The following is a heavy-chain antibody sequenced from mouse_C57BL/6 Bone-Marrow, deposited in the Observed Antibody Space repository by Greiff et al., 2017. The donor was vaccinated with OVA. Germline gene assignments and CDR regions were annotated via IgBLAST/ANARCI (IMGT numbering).Heavy chain of an antibody. Sequence: EVKLMESGGGLVKPGGSLKLSCAASGFTFSSYAMSWVRQTPEKRLEWVATISDGGSYTYYPDNVKGRFTISRDNAKNNLYLQMSHLKSEDTAMYYCARDGDYDWFAYWGQGTLVTVSA. J-gene: IGHJ3*01. D-gene: IGHD2-4*01. CDR2: ISDGGSYT. CDR1: GFTFSSYA. CDR3: ARDGDYDWFAY. V-gene: IGHV5-4*01.